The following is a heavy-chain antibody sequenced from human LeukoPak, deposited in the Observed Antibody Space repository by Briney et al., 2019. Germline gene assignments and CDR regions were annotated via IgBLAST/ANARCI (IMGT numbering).Heavy chain of an antibody. CDR3: ARDSAVAGKSQNYYYYMDV. V-gene: IGHV1-46*01. D-gene: IGHD6-19*01. Sequence: ASVKVSCKASGYTFTSYYMHWVRQAPGQGLEWMGIINPSGGRTSYAQKFQGRVTMTRDMSTSTVYMELSSLRSEDTAVYYGARDSAVAGKSQNYYYYMDVWGKGTTVTVSS. CDR2: INPSGGRT. J-gene: IGHJ6*03. CDR1: GYTFTSYY.